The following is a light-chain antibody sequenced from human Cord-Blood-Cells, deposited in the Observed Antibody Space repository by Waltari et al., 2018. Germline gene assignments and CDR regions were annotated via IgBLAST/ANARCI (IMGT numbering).Light chain of an antibody. V-gene: IGKV3D-15*01. J-gene: IGKJ4*02. CDR1: QSVSSN. CDR2: GAS. CDR3: QQYNNWPLT. Sequence: IVMTQSQATLSVPRGERATLSCRASQSVSSNLAWYQQKPGQAPRLLIYGASTRATGIPARCSGSGSGTEFTLTISSLQSEDFAVYYCQQYNNWPLTFGGGTKVEIK.